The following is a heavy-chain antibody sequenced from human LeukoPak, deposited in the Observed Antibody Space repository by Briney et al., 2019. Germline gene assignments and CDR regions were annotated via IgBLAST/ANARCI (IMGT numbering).Heavy chain of an antibody. V-gene: IGHV1-3*03. CDR3: ARESLDDAFDI. Sequence: ASVKVSCKASGYTFTSYAMHWVRQAPGQRLEWMGWINAGNGNTKYSLEFQGRVTITRDTSASTVYMELSSLRSEDMAVYYCARESLDDAFDIWGQGTLVTVSS. CDR2: INAGNGNT. CDR1: GYTFTSYA. D-gene: IGHD3-3*01. J-gene: IGHJ3*02.